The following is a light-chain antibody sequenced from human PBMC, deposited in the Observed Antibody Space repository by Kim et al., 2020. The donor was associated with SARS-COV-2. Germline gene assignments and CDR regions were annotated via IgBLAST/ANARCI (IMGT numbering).Light chain of an antibody. Sequence: RVTIASTGRTSNIGAGYDVHWYQQIPGTAPKLLIYGNSNRPSGVPDRFSGSKSGTSASLAITGLQAEDEADYYCQSYDSSLSGSVFGGGTQLTVL. J-gene: IGLJ3*02. CDR2: GNS. CDR3: QSYDSSLSGSV. CDR1: TSNIGAGYD. V-gene: IGLV1-40*01.